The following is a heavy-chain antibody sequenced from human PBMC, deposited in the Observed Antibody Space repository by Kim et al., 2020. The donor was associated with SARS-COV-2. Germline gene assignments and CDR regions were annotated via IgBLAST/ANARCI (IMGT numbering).Heavy chain of an antibody. CDR3: AASQWEGFRFDY. CDR2: INPSGGST. V-gene: IGHV1-46*01. CDR1: GYTFTSYY. D-gene: IGHD1-26*01. Sequence: ASVKVSCKASGYTFTSYYMHWVRQAPGQGLEWMGIINPSGGSTSYAQKFQGRVTMTRDTSTSTVYMELSSLRSEDTAVYYCAASQWEGFRFDYWGQGTLVTVSS. J-gene: IGHJ4*02.